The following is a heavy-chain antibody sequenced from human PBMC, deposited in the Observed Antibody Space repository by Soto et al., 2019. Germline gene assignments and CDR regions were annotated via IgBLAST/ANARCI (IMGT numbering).Heavy chain of an antibody. V-gene: IGHV4-30-2*01. D-gene: IGHD3-22*01. CDR2: INHSGST. CDR1: GGSISSGGYS. CDR3: ARGASGYYDSTGYYSPYYFDY. J-gene: IGHJ4*02. Sequence: PSETLSLTCAVSGGSISSGGYSWSWLRQPPGKGLEWIGYINHSGSTNYNPSLKSRVTISVDTSKNQFSLKLSSVTAADTAVYYCARGASGYYDSTGYYSPYYFDYWGQGTLVTVS.